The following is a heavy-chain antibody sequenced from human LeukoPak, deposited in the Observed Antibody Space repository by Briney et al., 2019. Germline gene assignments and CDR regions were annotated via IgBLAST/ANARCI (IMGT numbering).Heavy chain of an antibody. CDR3: ARDFGGTLKTALDY. CDR1: GFTFSSYS. V-gene: IGHV3-21*01. Sequence: GGSLRLSCAASGFTFSSYSMNWVRQAPGKGLEWVSSIANSVIHIYYADSVKGRFTVSRDNAKNSLFLQMDGLRAEDTAIYYCARDFGGTLKTALDYWGLGTLVIVSS. D-gene: IGHD4-23*01. CDR2: IANSVIHI. J-gene: IGHJ4*02.